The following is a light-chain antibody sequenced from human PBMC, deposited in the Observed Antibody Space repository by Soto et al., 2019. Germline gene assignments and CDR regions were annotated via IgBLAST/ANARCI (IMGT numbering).Light chain of an antibody. Sequence: QSALAQPASVSGSPGQSITISCTGTSGFVGSFSLVSWYQQHPGKAPKVMISEGHRRPSGVPDRFSGSTSVNSASLTISGLQADDEADYYCAAWDDSLNGVVFGGGTKLTVL. CDR2: EGH. CDR1: SGFVGSFSL. J-gene: IGLJ2*01. CDR3: AAWDDSLNGVV. V-gene: IGLV2-23*01.